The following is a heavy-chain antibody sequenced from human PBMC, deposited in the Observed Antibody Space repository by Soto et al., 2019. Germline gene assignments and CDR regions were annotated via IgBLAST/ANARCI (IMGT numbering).Heavy chain of an antibody. CDR2: TYPSGST. D-gene: IGHD5-12*01. V-gene: IGHV4-30-4*01. CDR1: GGFISNGDYH. J-gene: IGHJ4*02. CDR3: AREGGYDSPHGC. Sequence: SETLSLTCTVSGGFISNGDYHWSWIRQPPGKGLEWIGYTYPSGSTYYNASLRSRVTISIDASKNQFSLKLNSVTAADTAVYYCAREGGYDSPHGCWGQGTLVSVSS.